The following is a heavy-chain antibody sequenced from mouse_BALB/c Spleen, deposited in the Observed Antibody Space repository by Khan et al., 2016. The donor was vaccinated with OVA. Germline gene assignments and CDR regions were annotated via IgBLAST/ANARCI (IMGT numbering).Heavy chain of an antibody. J-gene: IGHJ2*01. CDR3: ARTARIKY. CDR1: GYSITSGYG. Sequence: EVQLQESGPGLVKPSQSLSLTCTVTGYSITSGYGWNWIRQFPGYKLEWMGYINYSGSTNYNPSLKSRISITRDTSKNQFFLQLNSVTTEDTATYYCARTARIKYWGQGTTLTVSS. D-gene: IGHD1-2*01. V-gene: IGHV3-1*02. CDR2: INYSGST.